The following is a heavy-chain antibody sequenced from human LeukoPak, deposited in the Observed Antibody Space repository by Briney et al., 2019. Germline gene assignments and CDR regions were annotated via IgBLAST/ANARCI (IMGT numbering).Heavy chain of an antibody. V-gene: IGHV3-21*06. CDR2: ISSDYSYI. J-gene: IGHJ4*02. CDR1: GFTFTSYS. D-gene: IGHD5-12*01. CDR3: ARDRADSDYDFSFL. Sequence: GGSLRLSCAASGFTFTSYSMNWVRQAPGEGLEWVSSISSDYSYIYYADSVKGRFTISRDNAKNSLYLQMNSLRAEDTAVYFCARDRADSDYDFSFLWGQGTLVTVSP.